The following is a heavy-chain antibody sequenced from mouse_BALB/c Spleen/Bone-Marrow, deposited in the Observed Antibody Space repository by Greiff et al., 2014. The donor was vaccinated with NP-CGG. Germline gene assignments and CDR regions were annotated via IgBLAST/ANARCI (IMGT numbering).Heavy chain of an antibody. CDR3: ARSYGSPFDY. CDR2: INPYNDDT. J-gene: IGHJ2*01. V-gene: IGHV1-14*01. Sequence: VQLKHSGPELVKPGASVKMSCKASGYTFTSYIMHWVKQKPGQGLEWIGYINPYNDDTKYKEKFKGKATLTSDKSSSTAYMELSSLTSEDSSVYYCARSYGSPFDYWGQGTTLTVSS. D-gene: IGHD1-1*01. CDR1: GYTFTSYI.